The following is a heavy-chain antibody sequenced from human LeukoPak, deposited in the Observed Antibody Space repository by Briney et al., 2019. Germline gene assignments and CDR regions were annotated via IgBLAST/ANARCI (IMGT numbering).Heavy chain of an antibody. V-gene: IGHV4-4*09. CDR1: GGSISSYY. J-gene: IGHJ5*02. D-gene: IGHD3-3*01. CDR2: IYTSGNP. Sequence: SETLSLTGSVSGGSISSYYWSWIRQPPGKGLEGIGYIYTSGNPNHNPSINSRVNISVDTSKNQFSLKLSSVTAEDTAVYYCARTRIFDWFDLWGQGTVVTVSS. CDR3: ARTRIFDWFDL.